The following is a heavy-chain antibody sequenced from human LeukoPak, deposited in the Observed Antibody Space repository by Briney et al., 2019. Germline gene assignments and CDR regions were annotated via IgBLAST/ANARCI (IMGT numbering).Heavy chain of an antibody. J-gene: IGHJ1*01. CDR1: GYTFTNYG. Sequence: GASVKVSCKASGYTFTNYGVSWVRQAPGQGLEWTGWISAYNGYTNYAQKFQFRVTMTTDTSTSTAYMELRSLTSDDTAVYYCARDKAVTTELTQYFQHWGQGTLVTVSS. CDR3: ARDKAVTTELTQYFQH. D-gene: IGHD4-11*01. CDR2: ISAYNGYT. V-gene: IGHV1-18*01.